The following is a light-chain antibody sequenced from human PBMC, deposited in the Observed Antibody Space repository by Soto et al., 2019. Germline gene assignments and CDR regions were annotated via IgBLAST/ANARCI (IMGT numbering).Light chain of an antibody. J-gene: IGKJ4*01. CDR1: QGISNY. Sequence: DIQMTQSPSSLSASVGDRITITCRASQGISNYLAWYQQKPGKLPKLLIYSASTLQSGIPSPFSGSGSWTAFTLTISSLQPADVATYYCQKYNSAPLTFGGGTKVEI. CDR2: SAS. V-gene: IGKV1-27*01. CDR3: QKYNSAPLT.